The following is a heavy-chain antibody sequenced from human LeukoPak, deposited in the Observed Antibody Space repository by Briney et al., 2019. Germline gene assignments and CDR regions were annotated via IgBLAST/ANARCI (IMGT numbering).Heavy chain of an antibody. CDR2: IIPNLGTT. Sequence: GGSVKVSCKASGGTSNSHAISWVRQASGQGLEWMGRIIPNLGTTNRAQNFQDRVTLTADKSTNTAYMELTSLTSDDTAVYYCATTNDGGGYQWGDFFDFWGQGTLVTVSS. V-gene: IGHV1-69*04. CDR1: GGTSNSHA. J-gene: IGHJ4*02. D-gene: IGHD3-22*01. CDR3: ATTNDGGGYQWGDFFDF.